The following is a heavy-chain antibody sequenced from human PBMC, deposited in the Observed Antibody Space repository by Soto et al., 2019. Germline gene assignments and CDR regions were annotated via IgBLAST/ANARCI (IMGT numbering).Heavy chain of an antibody. D-gene: IGHD5-18*01. CDR3: AGASDSTWYNWLDP. CDR1: GGNFSSNG. V-gene: IGHV1-69*01. CDR2: IIPTFGTT. J-gene: IGHJ5*02. Sequence: QVQLVQSGAEVKKPGSSVKVSCKAHGGNFSSNGIRWVRQAPGQGLEFMGGIIPTFGTTNYAHKFRGRVTITADESTGTAYMELSSLRSDDTAVYYCAGASDSTWYNWLDPWGQGTLVTVSS.